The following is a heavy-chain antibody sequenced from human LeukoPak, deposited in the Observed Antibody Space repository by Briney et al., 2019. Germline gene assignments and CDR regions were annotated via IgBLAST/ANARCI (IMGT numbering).Heavy chain of an antibody. D-gene: IGHD3-22*01. CDR3: AASSYDSSGYYY. Sequence: SVKVSCKSSGGTFSSYAISWVRQAPGQVLEWMGRIIPILGIANYAQKFQGRVTITADKSTSTAYMELSSLRSEDTAVYYCAASSYDSSGYYYWSQGTLVTVSS. CDR2: IIPILGIA. V-gene: IGHV1-69*04. CDR1: GGTFSSYA. J-gene: IGHJ4*02.